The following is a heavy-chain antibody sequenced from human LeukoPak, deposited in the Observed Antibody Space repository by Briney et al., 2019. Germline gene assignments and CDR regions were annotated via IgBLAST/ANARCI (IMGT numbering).Heavy chain of an antibody. D-gene: IGHD2-21*02. Sequence: GGSLRLSCSASGFTFSTLAMSWVRQAPGKGLEWVASISGGATNTYYADSVKGRFTISRDNSKNTLHLQMNSLRAEDTAVYYCAKNPGDRRYFDYWGQGTLVIVSS. V-gene: IGHV3-23*01. J-gene: IGHJ4*02. CDR1: GFTFSTLA. CDR3: AKNPGDRRYFDY. CDR2: ISGGATNT.